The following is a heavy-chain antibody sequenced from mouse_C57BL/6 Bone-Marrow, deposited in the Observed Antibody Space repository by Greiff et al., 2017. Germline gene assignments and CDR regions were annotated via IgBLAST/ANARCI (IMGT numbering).Heavy chain of an antibody. CDR3: ARGWGVWFAY. CDR1: GYAFSSSW. J-gene: IGHJ3*01. CDR2: IYPGDGDT. V-gene: IGHV1-82*01. Sequence: QVQLQQSGPELVKPGASVKISCKASGYAFSSSWMNWVKQRPGKGLEWIGRIYPGDGDTNYNGKFKGKATLTADKSSSTAYMQLSSLTSEDSTVYFCARGWGVWFAYWGQGTLVTVSA. D-gene: IGHD1-1*02.